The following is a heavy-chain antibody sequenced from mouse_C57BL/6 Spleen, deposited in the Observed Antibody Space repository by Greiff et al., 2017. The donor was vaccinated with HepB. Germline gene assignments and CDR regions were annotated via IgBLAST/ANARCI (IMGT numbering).Heavy chain of an antibody. J-gene: IGHJ2*01. Sequence: QVQLQQSGSELRSPGSSVKLSCKDFDSEVFPIAYMSWVRQKPGHGFEWIGGILPSIGRTIYGEKFEDKATLDADTLSKTAYLELNSLTSEDSAIYYGAKGRDWDVPPYYFDYWGQGTTLTVSS. CDR3: AKGRDWDVPPYYFDY. V-gene: IGHV15-2*01. CDR2: ILPSIGRT. CDR1: DSEVFPIAY. D-gene: IGHD4-1*01.